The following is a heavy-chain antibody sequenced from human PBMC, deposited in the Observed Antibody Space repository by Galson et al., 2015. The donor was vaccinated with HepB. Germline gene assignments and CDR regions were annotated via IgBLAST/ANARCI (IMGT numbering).Heavy chain of an antibody. CDR3: ARVSRNSSGSYHRRGAFDI. D-gene: IGHD3-22*01. J-gene: IGHJ3*02. V-gene: IGHV4-59*01. Sequence: LSLTCTVSGGSINSYYWTWIRQSPGKGLEWVGYVFYRGSTDYNPSLKSRATISVGPSKNQFSLKLTSVTAEDTAVYYCARVSRNSSGSYHRRGAFDIWGQGTVVTVSS. CDR2: VFYRGST. CDR1: GGSINSYY.